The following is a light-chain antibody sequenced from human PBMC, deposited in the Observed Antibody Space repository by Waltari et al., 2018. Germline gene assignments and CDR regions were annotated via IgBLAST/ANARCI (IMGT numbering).Light chain of an antibody. CDR3: QQPGRSPT. J-gene: IGKJ1*01. CDR1: QSV. Sequence: ERATLSCRASQSVAWYQQKPGQAPRRLVYGASTRATGIPDRFSGTGFGTDFTLTISSLEPEDFAIYYCQQPGRSPTFGQGTKVEIK. V-gene: IGKV3-20*01. CDR2: GAS.